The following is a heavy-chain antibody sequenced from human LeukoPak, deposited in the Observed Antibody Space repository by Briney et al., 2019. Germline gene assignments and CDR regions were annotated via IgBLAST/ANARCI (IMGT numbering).Heavy chain of an antibody. CDR3: ARSRLVVTGMDV. D-gene: IGHD3-22*01. CDR2: IPSNGGST. CDR1: GFTFSDYY. Sequence: GGSLRLSCAASGFTFSDYYMSWIRQAPGKGLEYVSGIPSNGGSTYYANSVKGRFSISRDNSKNTLYLQMGSLRAEDMAVYYCARSRLVVTGMDVWGKGTTVTVSS. J-gene: IGHJ6*03. V-gene: IGHV3-64*01.